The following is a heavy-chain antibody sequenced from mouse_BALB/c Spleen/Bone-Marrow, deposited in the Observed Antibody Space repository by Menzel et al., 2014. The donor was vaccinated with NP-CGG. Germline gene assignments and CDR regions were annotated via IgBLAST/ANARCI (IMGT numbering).Heavy chain of an antibody. D-gene: IGHD1-1*01. V-gene: IGHV1-77*01. CDR3: ANGDYGSSYCYAMDY. J-gene: IGHJ4*01. Sequence: QVQLKESGPERVKPGASVKMSCKASGYTFTDYVIGWVKQRTGQGLEWIGEIYPGSGSTYYNEKFKGKATLTAAKSSNTAYMQLSSLTSEDSAVYFCANGDYGSSYCYAMDYWGQGTSVTVSS. CDR2: IYPGSGST. CDR1: GYTFTDYV.